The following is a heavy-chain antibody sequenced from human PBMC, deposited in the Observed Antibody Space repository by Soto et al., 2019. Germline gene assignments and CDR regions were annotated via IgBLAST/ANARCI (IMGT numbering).Heavy chain of an antibody. D-gene: IGHD1-26*01. V-gene: IGHV3-21*01. J-gene: IGHJ3*02. Sequence: GGSLRLSCAASGFAFSSSSMNWVRQAPGKGLEWVSSISSTSDYIDYADSVKGRFTISRDNAKNSLYPQMNSLRAEDTAVYSCAKTSVGAFDIWGQGTMVTVSS. CDR1: GFAFSSSS. CDR2: ISSTSDYI. CDR3: AKTSVGAFDI.